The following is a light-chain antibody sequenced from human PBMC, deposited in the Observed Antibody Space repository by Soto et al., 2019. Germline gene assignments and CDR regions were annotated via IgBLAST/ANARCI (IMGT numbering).Light chain of an antibody. J-gene: IGLJ2*01. CDR3: CSYAGTYTFVV. CDR2: DVS. V-gene: IGLV2-11*01. Sequence: QSALTQPRSVSGSPGQSVTISCTGTSSDVGGYNYVTWYQQNPGKAPKLMIYDVSKRPSGVPDRFSGSMSDNTASLTISGLQAEDEADYYCCSYAGTYTFVVFGGGTRLTVL. CDR1: SSDVGGYNY.